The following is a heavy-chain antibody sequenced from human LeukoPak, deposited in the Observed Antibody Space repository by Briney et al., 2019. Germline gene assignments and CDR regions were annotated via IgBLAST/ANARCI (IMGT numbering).Heavy chain of an antibody. D-gene: IGHD2-8*01. CDR3: AKIEMVYAVLFDY. V-gene: IGHV3-53*01. CDR2: IYSGGST. CDR1: GFTVSSNY. J-gene: IGHJ4*02. Sequence: GGSLRLSCAASGFTVSSNYMSWVRQAPGKGLEWVSVIYSGGSTYYADSVKGRFTISRDNSKNTLYLQMNSLRAEDTAVYYCAKIEMVYAVLFDYWGQGTLVTVSS.